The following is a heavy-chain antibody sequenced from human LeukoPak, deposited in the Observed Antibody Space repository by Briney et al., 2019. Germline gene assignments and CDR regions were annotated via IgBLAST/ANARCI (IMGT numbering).Heavy chain of an antibody. D-gene: IGHD3-10*01. V-gene: IGHV3-23*01. J-gene: IGHJ6*02. Sequence: GGSLRLSCAASGFTCSSNAMSWVRQAPGKGLEWVSAISGSGGSTYYADSVKGRFTISRDNSKNTLYLQMNSLRAEDTAVYYCAKGRITMVRGVDGMDVWGQGTTVTVSS. CDR2: ISGSGGST. CDR1: GFTCSSNA. CDR3: AKGRITMVRGVDGMDV.